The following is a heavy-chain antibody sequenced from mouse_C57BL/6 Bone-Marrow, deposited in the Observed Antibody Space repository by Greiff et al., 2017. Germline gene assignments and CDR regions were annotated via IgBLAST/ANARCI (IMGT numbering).Heavy chain of an antibody. CDR1: GYSFTDYN. D-gene: IGHD2-4*01. J-gene: IGHJ4*01. CDR3: ARGYDYDYAMDY. CDR2: INPNYGTT. V-gene: IGHV1-39*01. Sequence: LKESGPELVKPGASVKISCKASGYSFTDYNMNWVKQSNGKSLEWIGVINPNYGTTSYNQNFKGKATLTVDQSSSTAYMQLNSLTSEDSAVYYCARGYDYDYAMDYWGQGTSVTVSS.